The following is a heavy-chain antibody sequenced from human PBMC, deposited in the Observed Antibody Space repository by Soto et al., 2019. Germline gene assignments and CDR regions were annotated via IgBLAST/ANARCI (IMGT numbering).Heavy chain of an antibody. D-gene: IGHD5-18*01. J-gene: IGHJ4*02. CDR2: ISSSISTM. Sequence: EVQLVESGGGLVQPGGSLRLSCAASGFTFSSYSMNWVRQAPGKGLEWLSYISSSISTMHYADSVKGRFTISRDNAKNARSLQINSLRDEDTAVDYCAREVRDTAVADFDYWGQGTLVTVSS. V-gene: IGHV3-48*02. CDR1: GFTFSSYS. CDR3: AREVRDTAVADFDY.